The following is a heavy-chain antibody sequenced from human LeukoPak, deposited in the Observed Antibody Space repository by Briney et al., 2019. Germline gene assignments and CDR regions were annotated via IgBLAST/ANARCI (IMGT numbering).Heavy chain of an antibody. Sequence: ASVKVSCKASGYTFTSYGISWVRQAPGRGLEWMGWISAYNGNTNYAQKLQGRVTMTTDTSTSTAYMELRSLRSDDTAVYYCARDGGYDLLYYYYYYMDVWGKGTTVTVSS. J-gene: IGHJ6*03. CDR3: ARDGGYDLLYYYYYYMDV. V-gene: IGHV1-18*01. CDR1: GYTFTSYG. D-gene: IGHD5-12*01. CDR2: ISAYNGNT.